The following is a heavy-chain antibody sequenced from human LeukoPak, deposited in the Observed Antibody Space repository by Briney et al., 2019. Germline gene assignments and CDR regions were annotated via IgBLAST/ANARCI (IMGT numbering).Heavy chain of an antibody. J-gene: IGHJ4*02. D-gene: IGHD3-22*01. CDR1: GFTFSSYA. CDR2: ISGSGGST. Sequence: LSGGSLRLSCAASGFTFSSYAMSWVRQAPGKGLEWVSAISGSGGSTYYADSVKGRFTISRDNSKNTLYLQMNSLRAEDTAVYYCAKGGTIVVVINYFDYWGQGTLVTVSS. V-gene: IGHV3-23*01. CDR3: AKGGTIVVVINYFDY.